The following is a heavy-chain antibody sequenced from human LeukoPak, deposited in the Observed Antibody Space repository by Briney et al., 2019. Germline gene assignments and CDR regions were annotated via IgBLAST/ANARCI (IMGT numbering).Heavy chain of an antibody. CDR2: ISSSGSTK. CDR1: RFTFSDYY. V-gene: IGHV3-11*01. CDR3: ARDGHAYGRGSAQY. Sequence: PEGSLKLSCAASRFTFSDYYMSWIRQAPGKGLEWVSYISSSGSTKYYADSVKGRFTIPRDNAKNSFFQMNSLRAEDAAVYYCARDGHAYGRGSAQYWGQGTLVSVSS. D-gene: IGHD3-10*01. J-gene: IGHJ4*02.